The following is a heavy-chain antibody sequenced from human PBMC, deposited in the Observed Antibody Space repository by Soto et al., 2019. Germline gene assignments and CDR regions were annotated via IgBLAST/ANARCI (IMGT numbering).Heavy chain of an antibody. D-gene: IGHD3-10*01. CDR1: GFSLSSNGVG. CDR3: ANNFRSSGSYTGDRFDS. V-gene: IGHV2-5*02. Sequence: QITLKESGPTLVKPTQTLTLTCSFSGFSLSSNGVGVGWIRQPPGKALEFLALVYWDDDKRYSPSLKSRLTLPQDNSQNQVVLTMTNEDPGDTATYYSANNFRSSGSYTGDRFDSWGQGILVIVSS. CDR2: VYWDDDK. J-gene: IGHJ5*01.